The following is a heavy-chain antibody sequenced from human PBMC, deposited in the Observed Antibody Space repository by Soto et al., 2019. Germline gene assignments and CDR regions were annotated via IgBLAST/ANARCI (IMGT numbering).Heavy chain of an antibody. J-gene: IGHJ6*02. Sequence: QVQLQESGPGQVKPSETLSLTCTVSGDSIRNYFWSWIRQPAGKGLEWIGRIYTSGSSNYNPSLKSRLTMSVDTSKNQVSLNLRSVTVADTAVYYCARDPGTSMIENYYNGMDVWGRGTTVIVSS. CDR3: ARDPGTSMIENYYNGMDV. V-gene: IGHV4-4*07. D-gene: IGHD3-16*01. CDR1: GDSIRNYF. CDR2: IYTSGSS.